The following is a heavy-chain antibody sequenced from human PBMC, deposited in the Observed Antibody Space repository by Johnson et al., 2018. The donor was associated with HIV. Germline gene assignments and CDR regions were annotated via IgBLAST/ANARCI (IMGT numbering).Heavy chain of an antibody. Sequence: QVLLVESGGGVVQPGRSLRLSCAASGFTFSNYGMHWVRQAPGKGLEWVAFTSYDGGNKYYADSVTGRLTFSIDNSTNTLYLQMNSIRAEDTAVYYCARPEINCSSTSCQKAGAFYIWGQGTMVTVSS. D-gene: IGHD2-2*01. CDR3: ARPEINCSSTSCQKAGAFYI. V-gene: IGHV3-30*19. CDR1: GFTFSNYG. CDR2: TSYDGGNK. J-gene: IGHJ3*02.